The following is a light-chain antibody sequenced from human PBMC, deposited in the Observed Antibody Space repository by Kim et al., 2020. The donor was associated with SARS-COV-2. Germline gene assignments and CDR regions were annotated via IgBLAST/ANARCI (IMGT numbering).Light chain of an antibody. J-gene: IGKJ2*01. CDR2: KAS. V-gene: IGKV1-5*03. CDR3: QQYVNHPYT. Sequence: SASVGDRVSITCRASQSISTWLAWYQQKPGKAPKILIYKASSLQSGVPSRFSGSGSGTEFTLTISSLQPDDFATYYCQQYVNHPYTFGQGTKLEIK. CDR1: QSISTW.